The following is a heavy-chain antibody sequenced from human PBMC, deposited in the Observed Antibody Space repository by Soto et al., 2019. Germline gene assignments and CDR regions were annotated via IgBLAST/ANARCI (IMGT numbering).Heavy chain of an antibody. CDR3: AIGSANPRYSSGWYEGY. Sequence: QVQLVESGGGVVQPGRSLRLSCAASGFTFSSYGMHWVRQAPGKGLEWVAVISYDGSNKYYADSVKGRFTISRDNSKNTLCLQMNSLRAEDTAVYYCAIGSANPRYSSGWYEGYWGQGTLVTVSS. V-gene: IGHV3-30*03. D-gene: IGHD6-19*01. CDR2: ISYDGSNK. J-gene: IGHJ4*02. CDR1: GFTFSSYG.